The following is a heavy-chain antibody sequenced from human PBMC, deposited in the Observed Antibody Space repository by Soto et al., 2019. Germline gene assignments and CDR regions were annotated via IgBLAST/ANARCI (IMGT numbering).Heavy chain of an antibody. CDR1: GGSISGYY. Sequence: SETLSLTCTVSGGSISGYYWTWIRQPPGKGLEWIGYIFYSGSTEYNPSLRSRVTISLDTSNNQFSLNLSSVTAADTAMYFCARGEYDSSIGGYFDSWGQGTLVTVSS. V-gene: IGHV4-59*01. CDR3: ARGEYDSSIGGYFDS. D-gene: IGHD3-22*01. CDR2: IFYSGST. J-gene: IGHJ4*02.